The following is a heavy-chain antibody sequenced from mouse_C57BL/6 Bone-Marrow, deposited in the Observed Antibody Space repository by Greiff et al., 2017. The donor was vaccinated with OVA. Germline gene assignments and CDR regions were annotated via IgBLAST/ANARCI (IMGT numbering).Heavy chain of an antibody. CDR3: AREGYSNYVMDY. Sequence: EVQGVESGGGLVQSGRSLRLSCATSGFTFSDFYMEWVRQAPGKGLEWIAASRNKANDYTTEYSASVKGRFIVSRDTSQSILYLQMNALRAEDTAIYYCAREGYSNYVMDYWGQGTSVTVSS. V-gene: IGHV7-1*01. J-gene: IGHJ4*01. CDR1: GFTFSDFY. D-gene: IGHD2-5*01. CDR2: SRNKANDYTT.